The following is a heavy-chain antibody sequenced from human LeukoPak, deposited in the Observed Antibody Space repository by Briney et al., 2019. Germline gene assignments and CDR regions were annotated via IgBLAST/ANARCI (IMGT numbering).Heavy chain of an antibody. D-gene: IGHD3-22*01. Sequence: GGSLRLSCEASGFIFSNYWMAWVRQAPGKGLEWVAFIRYDRSNKYYADSVKGRFTISRDNSKNTLYLQMNSLRAEDTAVYYCAKESLVNYYYDSSGYTGFDYWGQGTLVTVSS. CDR2: IRYDRSNK. CDR1: GFIFSNYW. J-gene: IGHJ4*02. CDR3: AKESLVNYYYDSSGYTGFDY. V-gene: IGHV3-30*02.